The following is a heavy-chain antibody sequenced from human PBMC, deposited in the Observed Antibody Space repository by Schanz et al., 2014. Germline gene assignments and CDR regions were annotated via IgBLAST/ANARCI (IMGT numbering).Heavy chain of an antibody. J-gene: IGHJ2*01. CDR1: GGSISTTTFY. Sequence: QLQLQESGPGLVKPSETLSLTCTVSGGSISTTTFYWGWIRQPPGKGLEWIGSIYYSGSTYQTPPRRGRATISVDTPKTHFSLELNSVTAADTALYYCARGTVTTPFDLWGRGRLITVSS. CDR3: ARGTVTTPFDL. V-gene: IGHV4-39*01. D-gene: IGHD4-17*01. CDR2: IYYSGST.